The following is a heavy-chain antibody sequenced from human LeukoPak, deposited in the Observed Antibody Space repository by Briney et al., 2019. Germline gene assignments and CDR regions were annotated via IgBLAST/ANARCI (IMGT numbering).Heavy chain of an antibody. V-gene: IGHV1-18*01. Sequence: ASVKVSCKASGYTFTSYGISWVRQAPGQGLEWTGWISAYNGNTNYAQKLQGRVTMTTDTSTSTAYMELRSLRSDDTAVYYCARTPYTIFGVVLYYFDYWGQGTLVTVSS. D-gene: IGHD3-3*01. J-gene: IGHJ4*02. CDR3: ARTPYTIFGVVLYYFDY. CDR1: GYTFTSYG. CDR2: ISAYNGNT.